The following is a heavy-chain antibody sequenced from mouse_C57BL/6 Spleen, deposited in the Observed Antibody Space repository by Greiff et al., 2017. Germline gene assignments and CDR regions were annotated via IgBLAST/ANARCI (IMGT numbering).Heavy chain of an antibody. CDR1: GFSLTSYG. V-gene: IGHV2-5*01. CDR2: IWRGGST. D-gene: IGHD3-1*01. CDR3: AKKKDLSEAMDY. J-gene: IGHJ4*01. Sequence: QVQLKESGPGLVQPSQSLSITCTVSGFSLTSYGVHWVRQSPGKGLEWLGVIWRGGSTDYNAAFMSRLSITKDNSKSQVFFKMNSLQPDDTAIYYCAKKKDLSEAMDYWGQGTSVTVSS.